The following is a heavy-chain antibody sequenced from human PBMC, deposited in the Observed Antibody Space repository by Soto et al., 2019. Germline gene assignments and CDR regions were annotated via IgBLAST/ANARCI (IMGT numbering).Heavy chain of an antibody. D-gene: IGHD6-19*01. V-gene: IGHV3-30*03. CDR1: EFTFSNYA. CDR3: ARGPSYSGSYFDH. CDR2: ISYDGNNK. Sequence: GGSLRLSCAASEFTFSNYAMHWVRQAPGKGLQWLAVISYDGNNKYYADSVEGRFTNSRDNSKNTVYLQMNSLRLEDTAVYYCARGPSYSGSYFDHWGQGTLVTVSS. J-gene: IGHJ4*02.